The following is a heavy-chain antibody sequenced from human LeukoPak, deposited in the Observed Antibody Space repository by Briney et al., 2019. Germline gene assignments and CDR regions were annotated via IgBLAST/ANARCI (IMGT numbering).Heavy chain of an antibody. CDR2: IYYSGST. CDR1: GGSISSYY. Sequence: SETLSLTCTVSGGSISSYYWSWIRQPPGKGLEWIGYIYYSGSTNYNPSLKSRVTISVDTSKNQFSLKLSSVTAADTAVYYCARQLTSGSYGYYYYGMDVWGQGTTVTVSS. CDR3: ARQLTSGSYGYYYYGMDV. D-gene: IGHD1-26*01. J-gene: IGHJ6*02. V-gene: IGHV4-59*01.